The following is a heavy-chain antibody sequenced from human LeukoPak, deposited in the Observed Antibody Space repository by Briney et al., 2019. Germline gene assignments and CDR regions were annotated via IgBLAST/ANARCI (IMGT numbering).Heavy chain of an antibody. J-gene: IGHJ6*03. CDR2: IIPIFGTA. Sequence: SVKVSCKASGGTFSSYAISWVRQAPGQGLEWMGGIIPIFGTANYAQKFQGRVTITADKSTSTAYMELSSLRSEDTAVYYCARGGYCTNGVCYRDYYYYMDVWGKGTTVTVSS. V-gene: IGHV1-69*06. CDR3: ARGGYCTNGVCYRDYYYYMDV. CDR1: GGTFSSYA. D-gene: IGHD2-8*01.